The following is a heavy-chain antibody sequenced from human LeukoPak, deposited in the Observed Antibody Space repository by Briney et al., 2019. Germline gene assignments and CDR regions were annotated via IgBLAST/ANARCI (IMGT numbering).Heavy chain of an antibody. CDR3: ARDPGIAVAGPRGY. J-gene: IGHJ4*02. V-gene: IGHV1-18*01. Sequence: ASVKVSRKASGYTFTSYGISWVRQAPGQGLEWMGWISAYNGNTNYAQKLQGRVTMTTDTSTSTAYMELRSLRSDDTAVYYCARDPGIAVAGPRGYWGQGTLVTVSS. D-gene: IGHD6-19*01. CDR2: ISAYNGNT. CDR1: GYTFTSYG.